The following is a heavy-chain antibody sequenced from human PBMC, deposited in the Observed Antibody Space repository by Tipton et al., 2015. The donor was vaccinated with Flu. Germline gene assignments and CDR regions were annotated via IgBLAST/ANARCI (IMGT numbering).Heavy chain of an antibody. D-gene: IGHD5-12*01. CDR3: ASEATDY. Sequence: SLRLSCAASGFTFSNYWMHWVRQAPGKGLVWVSCINGDGVTTSYADSVKGRFTISRDNAKNTLYLQMNSLRAEDTAVYYCASEATDYWGQGTLVTVSS. J-gene: IGHJ4*02. CDR1: GFTFSNYW. V-gene: IGHV3-74*01. CDR2: INGDGVTT.